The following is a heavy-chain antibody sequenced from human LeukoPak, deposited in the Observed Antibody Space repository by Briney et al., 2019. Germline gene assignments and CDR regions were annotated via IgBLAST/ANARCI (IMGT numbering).Heavy chain of an antibody. J-gene: IGHJ3*02. V-gene: IGHV3-74*01. CDR1: QFTFSSYW. Sequence: PGGSLRLSCAASQFTFSSYWMPWVRQAPGEGLVWVSRINNEGSITSYADSVKGRFTISRDNAKNTLYLRMNTLRADDTAVYCCARAWRGAFDIWGQGTMVTVSS. CDR3: ARAWRGAFDI. CDR2: INNEGSIT.